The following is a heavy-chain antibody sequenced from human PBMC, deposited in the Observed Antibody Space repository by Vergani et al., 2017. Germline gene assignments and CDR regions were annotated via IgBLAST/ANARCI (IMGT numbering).Heavy chain of an antibody. CDR2: INTNTGNP. Sequence: QVRLVQSGSELKKPGASVKVSCKASGYTFTTYAMNWVRQAPGQGLEWMGWINTNTGNPTYAQGFTGRFVFSLDTSVSTAYLQITRLKAEDTAVYYCARESGYYDSSGYYYHLYGMDVWGQGTTVTVSS. D-gene: IGHD3-22*01. CDR3: ARESGYYDSSGYYYHLYGMDV. V-gene: IGHV7-4-1*02. CDR1: GYTFTTYA. J-gene: IGHJ6*02.